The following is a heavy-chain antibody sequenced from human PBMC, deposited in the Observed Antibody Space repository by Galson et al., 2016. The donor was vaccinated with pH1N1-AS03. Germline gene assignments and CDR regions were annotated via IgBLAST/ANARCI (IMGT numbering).Heavy chain of an antibody. CDR1: GDSVSGGTYY. Sequence: SETLSLTCTVSGDSVSGGTYYWNWIRQPPGKGLEWIGSIYHSGSTYYNPSLKSRITISVDTSKNQFSLNLYSVTAADTAVYYCAREGAAADPDDSWGQGTLVTVSS. J-gene: IGHJ4*02. V-gene: IGHV4-38-2*02. CDR3: AREGAAADPDDS. D-gene: IGHD6-13*01. CDR2: IYHSGST.